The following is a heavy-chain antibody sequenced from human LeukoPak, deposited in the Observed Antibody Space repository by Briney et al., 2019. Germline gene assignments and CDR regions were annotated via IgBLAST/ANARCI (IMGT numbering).Heavy chain of an antibody. CDR2: IIPIFGTT. J-gene: IGHJ4*02. Sequence: ASVKVSCKASGGTFSSYAISWVRQAPGQGLEWMGGIIPIFGTTNYAQKFQDRVTITADKSTSTAYMELSSLRSEDTAVYYCARRAGAYSHPYDYWGQGTLVTVSS. CDR1: GGTFSSYA. D-gene: IGHD4/OR15-4a*01. V-gene: IGHV1-69*06. CDR3: ARRAGAYSHPYDY.